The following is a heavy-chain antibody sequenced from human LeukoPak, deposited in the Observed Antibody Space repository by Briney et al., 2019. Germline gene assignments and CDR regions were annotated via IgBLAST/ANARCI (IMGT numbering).Heavy chain of an antibody. V-gene: IGHV3-74*01. CDR3: ARGWELLEGAYYFDY. Sequence: PGGSLRLSCAASGFTFSSYWMHWVRQAPGKGLVWVSRINSDGSSTSYADSVKGRFTISRDNSKNTLYLQMNSLRAEDTAVYYCARGWELLEGAYYFDYWGQGTLVTVSS. J-gene: IGHJ4*02. CDR2: INSDGSST. D-gene: IGHD1-26*01. CDR1: GFTFSSYW.